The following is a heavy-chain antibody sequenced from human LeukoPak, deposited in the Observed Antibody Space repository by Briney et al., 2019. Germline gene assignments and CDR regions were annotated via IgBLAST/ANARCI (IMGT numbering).Heavy chain of an antibody. CDR3: ARIAYGGSSSGVS. J-gene: IGHJ4*02. D-gene: IGHD6-19*01. Sequence: SVKVSCKASGGTFSSYAISWVRQAPGQGLEWMGGIIPIFGTANYAQKFQGRVTITADESTSTACMELSRLRSDDTAVYYCARIAYGGSSSGVSWGQGTLVTVSS. CDR2: IIPIFGTA. V-gene: IGHV1-69*13. CDR1: GGTFSSYA.